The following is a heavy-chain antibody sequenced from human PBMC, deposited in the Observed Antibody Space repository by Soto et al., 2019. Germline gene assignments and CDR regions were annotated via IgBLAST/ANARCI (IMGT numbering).Heavy chain of an antibody. V-gene: IGHV4-34*01. CDR2: INHSGST. CDR1: GGSFSGYY. Sequence: SETLSLTCAVYGGSFSGYYWSWIRQPPGKGLEWIGEINHSGSTNYNPSLKSRVTISVDTSKNQFSLKLSSVTAADTAVYYCARATIVATTTDDAFDIWGQGTMVT. J-gene: IGHJ3*02. D-gene: IGHD5-12*01. CDR3: ARATIVATTTDDAFDI.